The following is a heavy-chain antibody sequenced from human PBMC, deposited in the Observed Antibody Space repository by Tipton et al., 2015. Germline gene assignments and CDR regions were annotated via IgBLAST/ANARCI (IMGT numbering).Heavy chain of an antibody. CDR2: ITTNGYST. D-gene: IGHD3-22*01. Sequence: GSLRLSCSAAGFTLSRYAMNWVRQAPGKGLEYVSAITTNGYSTYYADSVRGRFTISRDNSKNTLYLQMSSLRAEDTAVYYCVKDGYYYDSGGYSPLDYWGQGTLVTASS. V-gene: IGHV3-64D*08. J-gene: IGHJ4*02. CDR3: VKDGYYYDSGGYSPLDY. CDR1: GFTLSRYA.